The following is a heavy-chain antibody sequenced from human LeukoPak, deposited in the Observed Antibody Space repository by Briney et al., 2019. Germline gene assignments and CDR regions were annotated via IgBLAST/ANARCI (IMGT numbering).Heavy chain of an antibody. V-gene: IGHV1-18*04. Sequence: ASVKVSCKASGYTFTSYGISWVRQAPGQGLEWMGWISAYNGNTNYAQKLQGRVTMTTDTSTSTAYMELRSLRSDDTAVYYCARVITMVRGYYYYGMDVRGKGTTVTVSS. CDR3: ARVITMVRGYYYYGMDV. CDR2: ISAYNGNT. J-gene: IGHJ6*04. CDR1: GYTFTSYG. D-gene: IGHD3-10*01.